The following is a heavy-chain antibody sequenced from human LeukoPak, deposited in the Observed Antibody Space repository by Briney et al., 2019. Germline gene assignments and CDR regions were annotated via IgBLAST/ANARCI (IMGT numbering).Heavy chain of an antibody. J-gene: IGHJ6*03. Sequence: SETLSLTCTVSGGSISSYYWSWIRQPPGKGLEWIGYIYYSGSTTYNPSLKSRVTISVDTSRHQFSLKLSSVTAADTAVYYCARVSWFPGTSYYYMDVWGKGTTVTVSS. CDR1: GGSISSYY. V-gene: IGHV4-59*01. D-gene: IGHD1-1*01. CDR2: IYYSGST. CDR3: ARVSWFPGTSYYYMDV.